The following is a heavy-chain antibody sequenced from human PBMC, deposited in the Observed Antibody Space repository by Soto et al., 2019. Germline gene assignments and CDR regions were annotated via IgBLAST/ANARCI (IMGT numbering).Heavy chain of an antibody. CDR1: GFTFSSYW. V-gene: IGHV3-74*01. CDR3: AREGHSSGLFDY. Sequence: TGGSLRLSCAASGFTFSSYWMHLVRQAPGKGLVWVSRINSDGSSTSYADSVKGRFTISRDNAKNTLYLQMNSLRAEDTAVYYCAREGHSSGLFDYWGLGTLVTVSS. D-gene: IGHD6-19*01. J-gene: IGHJ4*02. CDR2: INSDGSST.